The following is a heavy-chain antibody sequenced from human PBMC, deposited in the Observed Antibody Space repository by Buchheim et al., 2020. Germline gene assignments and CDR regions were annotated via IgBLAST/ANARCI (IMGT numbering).Heavy chain of an antibody. Sequence: EVQLLESGGGLVQPGGSLRLSRAASGFTFSSYAMSWVRQAPGKGLEWVSAISGSGGSTYYADSVKGRFTISRDNSKNTLYLQMNSLRAEDTAVYYCAKVDAAAGTAAAGYYFDYWGQGTL. CDR3: AKVDAAAGTAAAGYYFDY. V-gene: IGHV3-23*01. D-gene: IGHD6-13*01. J-gene: IGHJ4*02. CDR1: GFTFSSYA. CDR2: ISGSGGST.